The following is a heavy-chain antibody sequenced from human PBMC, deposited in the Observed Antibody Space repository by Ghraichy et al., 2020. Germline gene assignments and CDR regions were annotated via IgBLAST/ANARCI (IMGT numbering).Heavy chain of an antibody. Sequence: GSLRLSCAASGFTFSSYAMSWVRQAPGKGLEWVSAISGSGGSTYYADSVKGRFTISRDNSKNTLYLQMNSLRAEDTAVYYCAKLELTYSGWFYGNYYYYYMDVWGKGTTVTVSS. J-gene: IGHJ6*03. CDR1: GFTFSSYA. CDR3: AKLELTYSGWFYGNYYYYYMDV. D-gene: IGHD6-19*01. V-gene: IGHV3-23*01. CDR2: ISGSGGST.